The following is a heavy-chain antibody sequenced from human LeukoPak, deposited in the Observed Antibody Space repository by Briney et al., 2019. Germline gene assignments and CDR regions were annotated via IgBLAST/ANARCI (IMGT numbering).Heavy chain of an antibody. Sequence: GGSLRLSCAASGFTFGSYGMHWVRQAPGKGLEWVTFIRSDGSNKYYADSVKGRFTISRDNSKNTLYLQMNSLRAEDTAVYYCAKDRDSSIIDYWGQGTLVTVSS. V-gene: IGHV3-30*02. CDR1: GFTFGSYG. J-gene: IGHJ4*02. CDR2: IRSDGSNK. CDR3: AKDRDSSIIDY. D-gene: IGHD3-22*01.